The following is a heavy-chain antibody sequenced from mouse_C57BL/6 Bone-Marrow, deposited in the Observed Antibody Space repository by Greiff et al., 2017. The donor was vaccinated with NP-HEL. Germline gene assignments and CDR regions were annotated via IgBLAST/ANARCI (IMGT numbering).Heavy chain of an antibody. CDR1: GFTFSNYW. Sequence: EVKVVESGGGLVQPGGSMKLSCVASGFTFSNYWMNWVRQSPEKGLEWVAQIRLKSDNYATHYAESVKGRFTISSDDSKSSVYLQMNNLRAEDTGIYYCTGSGKRTWFAYWGQGTLVTVSA. CDR2: IRLKSDNYAT. CDR3: TGSGKRTWFAY. V-gene: IGHV6-3*01. J-gene: IGHJ3*01.